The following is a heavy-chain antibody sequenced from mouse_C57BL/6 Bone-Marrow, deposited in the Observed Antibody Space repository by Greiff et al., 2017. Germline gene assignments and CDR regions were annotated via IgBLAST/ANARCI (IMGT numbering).Heavy chain of an antibody. CDR2: IWRGGST. Sequence: QVQLQQSGPGLVQPSQSLSITCTVSGFSFTSYGVHWVRQSPGKGLEWLGVIWRGGSTDYNAAFMSSLSTTKANSKSHVFFKMNSLQADDTAIYYCAKAGGNYSNSFADWGQGTLVTVSA. CDR3: AKAGGNYSNSFAD. J-gene: IGHJ3*01. CDR1: GFSFTSYG. V-gene: IGHV2-5*01. D-gene: IGHD2-5*01.